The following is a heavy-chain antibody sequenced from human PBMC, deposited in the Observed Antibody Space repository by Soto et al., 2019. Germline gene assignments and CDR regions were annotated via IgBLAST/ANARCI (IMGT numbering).Heavy chain of an antibody. J-gene: IGHJ6*02. CDR2: IIPMFGTA. V-gene: IGHV1-69*01. D-gene: IGHD2-2*01. CDR1: GGTFSGYA. Sequence: QVQLVQSGAEVKKPGSSVQVSCKASGGTFSGYAVSWVRQAPGPGLEWMGGIIPMFGTAHYAQKFQGRVTITADELTRTAYMELRSLRSEDTAVYYCARQSSYCSSTSCYDYYYYYGMDVWGQGTTVTVSS. CDR3: ARQSSYCSSTSCYDYYYYYGMDV.